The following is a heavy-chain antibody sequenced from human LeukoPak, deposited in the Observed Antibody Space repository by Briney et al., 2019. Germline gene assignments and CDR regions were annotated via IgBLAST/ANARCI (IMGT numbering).Heavy chain of an antibody. V-gene: IGHV4-34*01. CDR3: ARGSLYSSGTSWDAFDI. J-gene: IGHJ3*02. CDR1: GGSSSGYY. CDR2: INHSGST. Sequence: SETLSLTCAVYGGSSSGYYWSWIRPPPGKGLEWIGEINHSGSTNYNPSLKSRVTISVDTSKNQFSLKLSSVTAADTAVYYCARGSLYSSGTSWDAFDIWGQGTMVTVSS. D-gene: IGHD6-19*01.